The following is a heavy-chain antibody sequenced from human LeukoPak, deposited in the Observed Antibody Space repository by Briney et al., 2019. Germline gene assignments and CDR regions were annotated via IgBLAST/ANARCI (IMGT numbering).Heavy chain of an antibody. D-gene: IGHD3-9*01. CDR3: AREDYDILTGYPSYYFDY. J-gene: IGHJ4*02. CDR2: INHSGST. V-gene: IGHV4-34*01. Sequence: PSETLSLTCAVYGGSFSGYYWSWIRQPPGKGLEWIGEINHSGSTNYNPSLKSRVTISVDTSKNQFSLKLSSVTAADTAVYYCAREDYDILTGYPSYYFDYWGQGTLVTVSS. CDR1: GGSFSGYY.